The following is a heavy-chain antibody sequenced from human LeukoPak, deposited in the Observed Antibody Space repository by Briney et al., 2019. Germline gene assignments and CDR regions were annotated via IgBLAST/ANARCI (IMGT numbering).Heavy chain of an antibody. D-gene: IGHD1-26*01. CDR3: ARGEISGSYFGYSYYGMDV. CDR1: GYTFTSYD. V-gene: IGHV1-8*01. CDR2: MNPNSGNT. Sequence: ASVKVSCKASGYTFTSYDINWVRQATGQGLEWMGWMNPNSGNTGYAQKFQGRVTMTRNTSISTAYMELSSLRSEDTAVYHCARGEISGSYFGYSYYGMDVWGQGTTVTVSS. J-gene: IGHJ6*02.